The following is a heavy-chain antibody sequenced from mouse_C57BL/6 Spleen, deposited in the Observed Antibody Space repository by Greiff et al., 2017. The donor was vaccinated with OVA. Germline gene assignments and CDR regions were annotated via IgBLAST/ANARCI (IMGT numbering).Heavy chain of an antibody. J-gene: IGHJ4*01. Sequence: VQLQQSGPELVKPGASVKISCKASGYSFTGYYMNWVKQSPEKSLEWIGEINPSTGGTTYNQKFKAKATLTVDKSSSTAYMQLKSLTSEDSAVYYCAIFDYDDDQLAMDYWGQGTSVTVSS. CDR1: GYSFTGYY. CDR3: AIFDYDDDQLAMDY. D-gene: IGHD2-4*01. CDR2: INPSTGGT. V-gene: IGHV1-42*01.